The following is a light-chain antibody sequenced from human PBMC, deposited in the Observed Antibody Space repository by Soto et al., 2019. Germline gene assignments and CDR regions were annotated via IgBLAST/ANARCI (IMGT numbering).Light chain of an antibody. Sequence: EIMMKPSPATLSLSPGERATLSCRASQSLTNNYVAWYQQKPGRALRLLIDGASTRATGIPDRFSGSGSGTDFTLTISSLQPEDFATYYCQQSYSTPAFGQGTRLEIK. J-gene: IGKJ5*01. CDR1: QSLTNNY. CDR3: QQSYSTPA. CDR2: GAS. V-gene: IGKV3D-7*01.